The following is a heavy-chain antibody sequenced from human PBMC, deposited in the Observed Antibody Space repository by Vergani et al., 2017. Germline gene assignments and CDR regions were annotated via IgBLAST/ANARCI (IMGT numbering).Heavy chain of an antibody. CDR2: INPKSGGT. Sequence: QVQLVQSGAEVKKPGASVKVSCKASGYTFIGYYMHWVRQAPGQGLEWMGWINPKSGGTNYAQKFQGRVTMTRETSISTSYMELSRLRSYDTAMYYCARAXIHLWLSVGWFYPWGQGTLVTVSS. D-gene: IGHD5-18*01. CDR3: ARAXIHLWLSVGWFYP. CDR1: GYTFIGYY. J-gene: IGHJ5*02. V-gene: IGHV1-2*02.